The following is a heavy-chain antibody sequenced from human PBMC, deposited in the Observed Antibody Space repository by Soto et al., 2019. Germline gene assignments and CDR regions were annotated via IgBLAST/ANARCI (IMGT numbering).Heavy chain of an antibody. CDR2: IYYSGST. CDR3: ASTIREYYDFWSGYSYYYYYGTDV. Sequence: PSVTKSLSCTVAGGSIRSYYWRWIRQPPGKGLEWIGYIYYSGSTNYNPSLKSRVTISVDTSKNQFSLKLSSVTAADTAVYYCASTIREYYDFWSGYSYYYYYGTDVSGQGTTVTVSS. D-gene: IGHD3-3*01. CDR1: GGSIRSYY. V-gene: IGHV4-59*07. J-gene: IGHJ6*02.